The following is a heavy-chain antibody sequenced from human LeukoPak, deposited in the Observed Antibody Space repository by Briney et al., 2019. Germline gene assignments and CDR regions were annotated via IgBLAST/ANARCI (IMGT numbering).Heavy chain of an antibody. CDR3: AGHILGGNFDS. J-gene: IGHJ4*02. D-gene: IGHD4-23*01. CDR2: IYYSGST. CDR1: GGSISSYY. Sequence: PSETLSLTCTVSGGSISSYYWSWIRQPPGKGLEWIGYIYYSGSTNYNPSLKSRVTISVDTSNNQFSLKLTPVTAADSAVYYCAGHILGGNFDSWGQGTLVTVSS. V-gene: IGHV4-59*08.